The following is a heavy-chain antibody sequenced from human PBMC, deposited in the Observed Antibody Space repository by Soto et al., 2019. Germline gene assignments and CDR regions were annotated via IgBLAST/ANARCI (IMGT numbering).Heavy chain of an antibody. D-gene: IGHD3-22*01. CDR2: IIPIFGTA. Sequence: ASVKVSCKASGGTFSSYAISWVRQAPGQGLEWMGGIIPIFGTANYAQKFQGRVTITADESTSTAYMELSSLRSEDTAVYYCARSRGIVVVPGSYNWFDPWGQGTLVTVSS. J-gene: IGHJ5*02. V-gene: IGHV1-69*13. CDR3: ARSRGIVVVPGSYNWFDP. CDR1: GGTFSSYA.